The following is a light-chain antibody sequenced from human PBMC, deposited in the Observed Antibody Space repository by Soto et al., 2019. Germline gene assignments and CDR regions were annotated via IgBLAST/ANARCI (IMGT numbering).Light chain of an antibody. CDR3: QQLRNGRSGS. CDR2: DAS. Sequence: ELVLAQSPATVSLSPGQRATLSCRASQRVSTNLVWYQQKPGQAPRLLIYDASNRVTGIPARFSGSGSGTDFALRISSLKPVDVAIYYCQQLRNGRSGSVGGGTRVEIK. J-gene: IGKJ4*01. V-gene: IGKV3-11*01. CDR1: QRVSTN.